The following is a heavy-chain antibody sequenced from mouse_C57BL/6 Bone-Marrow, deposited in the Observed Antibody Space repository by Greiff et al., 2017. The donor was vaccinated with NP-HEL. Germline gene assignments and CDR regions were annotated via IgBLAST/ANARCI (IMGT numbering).Heavy chain of an antibody. D-gene: IGHD2-3*01. CDR1: GFNITDDY. V-gene: IGHV14-4*01. Sequence: EVQLQQSGAELVRPGASVKLSCTASGFNITDDYMHWVKQRPEQGLEWIGWIDPENGDTEYAPKFQGKATLTADTSSNTAYLQLSSLTSEDTAVYYCTTGIYDGYCWFAYWGQGTLVTVSA. CDR2: IDPENGDT. CDR3: TTGIYDGYCWFAY. J-gene: IGHJ3*01.